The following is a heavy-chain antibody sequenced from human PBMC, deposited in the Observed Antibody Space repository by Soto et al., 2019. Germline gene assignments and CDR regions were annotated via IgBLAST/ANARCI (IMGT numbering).Heavy chain of an antibody. CDR1: GFTFDDYA. Sequence: RLSCAASGFTFDDYAMHWVRQALGKGLERVSGVGRNSGSIGYAESVKGRFTISRENAMNSPYLLLISRRADDSALYYCAKGDMLAHSASRFFAWSFGTYFYYGMDVWGQGTTVTVSS. CDR3: AKGDMLAHSASRFFAWSFGTYFYYGMDV. J-gene: IGHJ6*02. CDR2: VGRNSGSI. V-gene: IGHV3-9*01. D-gene: IGHD3-3*01.